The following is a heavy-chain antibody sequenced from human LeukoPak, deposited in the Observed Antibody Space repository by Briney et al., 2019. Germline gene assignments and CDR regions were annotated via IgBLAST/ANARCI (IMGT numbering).Heavy chain of an antibody. CDR2: LYYSGST. D-gene: IGHD4-17*01. V-gene: IGHV4-39*01. Sequence: PSETLSLTCTVSGGSISSSSYYWGWIRQPPGKGLEWIGSLYYSGSTYQNPSLKSRVTISVDTSKNQFSLKLSSVTAADTAVYSCARGLTTVTTFNWFDPWGQGTLVAVSS. CDR3: ARGLTTVTTFNWFDP. J-gene: IGHJ5*02. CDR1: GGSISSSSYY.